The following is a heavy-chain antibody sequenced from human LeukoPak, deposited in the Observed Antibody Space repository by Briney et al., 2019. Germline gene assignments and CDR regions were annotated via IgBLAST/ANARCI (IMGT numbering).Heavy chain of an antibody. CDR2: INHRGST. Sequence: SETLSLTCAVYGGSFSGYYWSWIRQPPGKGLEWIGEINHRGSTNYNPSLESRVTISVDTSKNQFSLKLSSVTAADTAVYYCARGGPGQLWLLDYWGQGTLVTVSS. J-gene: IGHJ4*02. D-gene: IGHD5-18*01. CDR3: ARGGPGQLWLLDY. V-gene: IGHV4-34*01. CDR1: GGSFSGYY.